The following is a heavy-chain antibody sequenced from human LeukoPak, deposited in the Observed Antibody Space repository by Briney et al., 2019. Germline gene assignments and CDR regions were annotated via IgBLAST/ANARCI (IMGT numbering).Heavy chain of an antibody. J-gene: IGHJ4*02. CDR1: GFTLNSNW. CDR3: ATVFEH. V-gene: IGHV3-74*01. Sequence: GGSLRLSCAVSGFTLNSNWIHWVRQAPGQGLVWVSRINEDGSGTSYADSVKGRLTISKDDAKNTVYLQMNSLRAEDTAVYYCATVFEHWGQGTLVTVSS. CDR2: INEDGSGT.